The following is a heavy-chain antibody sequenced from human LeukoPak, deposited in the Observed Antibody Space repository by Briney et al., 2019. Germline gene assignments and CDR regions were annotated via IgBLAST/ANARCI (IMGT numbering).Heavy chain of an antibody. D-gene: IGHD6-13*01. CDR3: ARDSYSSSWYESYYYYMDV. CDR1: GYTFVSHG. CDR2: ISVYNGNP. V-gene: IGHV1-18*01. Sequence: GASVKVSCKASGYTFVSHGISWVRQAPGQGLEWMGWISVYNGNPNYAQKLQGRVTMTTDTSTSTAYMELRSLRSDGTAVYYCARDSYSSSWYESYYYYMDVWGKGTTVTVSS. J-gene: IGHJ6*03.